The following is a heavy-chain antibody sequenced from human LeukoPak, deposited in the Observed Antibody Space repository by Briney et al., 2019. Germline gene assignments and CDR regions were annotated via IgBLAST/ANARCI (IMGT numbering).Heavy chain of an antibody. CDR3: AGGGGEAPSC. CDR1: GGSFSGYY. J-gene: IGHJ4*02. D-gene: IGHD2-21*01. V-gene: IGHV4-34*01. CDR2: INHSGST. Sequence: PSETLSLTCAVYGGSFSGYYWSWIRQPPGKGLEWIGEINHSGSTNYIPSLKSRVTISVDTSKNQFSLKLSSVTAADTAVYYCAGGGGEAPSCWGQGSLVTVSS.